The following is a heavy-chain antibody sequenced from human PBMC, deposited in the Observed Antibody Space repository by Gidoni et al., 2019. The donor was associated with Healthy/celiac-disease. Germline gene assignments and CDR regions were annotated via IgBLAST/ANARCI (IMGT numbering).Heavy chain of an antibody. V-gene: IGHV3-43*02. CDR1: GFTFVDYA. Sequence: EVQLVESGGGVVQPGGSLRLSCAASGFTFVDYAMHWFRQAPGKGLGCVSLISGDGGSTYYADSVKGRFTISRDNSKNSLYLQMNSLRTEDTALYYCAKAGASELLLYRFCDYWGQGTLVTVSS. CDR2: ISGDGGST. J-gene: IGHJ4*02. CDR3: AKAGASELLLYRFCDY. D-gene: IGHD2-2*02.